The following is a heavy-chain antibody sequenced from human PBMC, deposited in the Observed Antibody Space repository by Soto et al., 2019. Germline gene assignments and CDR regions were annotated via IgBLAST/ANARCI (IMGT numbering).Heavy chain of an antibody. CDR1: GFTFSSYG. CDR2: IWYDGSNK. Sequence: GGSLRLSCAASGFTFSSYGMHWVRQAPGKGLEWVAVIWYDGSNKYYADSVKGRFTISRDNSKNTLYLQMNSLRAEDTAVYYCARDVVPAAIQTSYYYYGMDVWGQGTTVTVSS. CDR3: ARDVVPAAIQTSYYYYGMDV. V-gene: IGHV3-33*01. D-gene: IGHD2-2*01. J-gene: IGHJ6*02.